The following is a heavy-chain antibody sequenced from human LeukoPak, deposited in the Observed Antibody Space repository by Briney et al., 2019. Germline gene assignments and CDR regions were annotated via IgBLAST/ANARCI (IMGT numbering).Heavy chain of an antibody. J-gene: IGHJ3*02. CDR1: GGTFSSYT. CDR2: VIPILGIA. V-gene: IGHV1-69*02. CDR3: ATPTNTPMDEPDGFDI. Sequence: GASVKVSCKTSGGTFSSYTISWVRQAPGQGLEWMGRVIPILGIANYAQKFQGRATLTADKSTSTAYMELSSLRSEDTAVYYCATPTNTPMDEPDGFDIWGQGTMVTVSS. D-gene: IGHD5-18*01.